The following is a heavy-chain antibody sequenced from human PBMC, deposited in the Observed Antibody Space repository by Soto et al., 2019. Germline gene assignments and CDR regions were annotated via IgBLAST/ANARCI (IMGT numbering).Heavy chain of an antibody. Sequence: SETLSLTCPVSGASIRNFAYYWCWIRKAPGKGLGWIGTVYYNENTYYNPSLRSRVAISVDTAKSQFSLNLRSVTAADTAVYFCARRERYYGSPGWFDPWGQGTLVTVSS. CDR1: GASIRNFAYY. V-gene: IGHV4-39*01. J-gene: IGHJ5*01. D-gene: IGHD3-10*01. CDR3: ARRERYYGSPGWFDP. CDR2: VYYNENT.